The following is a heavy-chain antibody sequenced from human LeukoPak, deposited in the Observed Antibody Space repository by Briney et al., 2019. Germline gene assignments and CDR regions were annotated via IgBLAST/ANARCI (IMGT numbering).Heavy chain of an antibody. J-gene: IGHJ6*02. CDR3: AKWAVAVAGTIDDYYYYGMDV. CDR1: GFTFSSYG. D-gene: IGHD6-19*01. Sequence: GGSLRLSCAASGFTFSSYGMHWVRQAPGKGLEWVAFIRYDGSNTYYADSVKGRLTISRDNTKNTLYLQMNSLRAEDTAVYYCAKWAVAVAGTIDDYYYYGMDVWGQGTTVTVSS. V-gene: IGHV3-30*02. CDR2: IRYDGSNT.